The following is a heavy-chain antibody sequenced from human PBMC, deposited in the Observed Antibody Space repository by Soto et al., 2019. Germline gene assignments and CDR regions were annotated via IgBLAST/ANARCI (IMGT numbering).Heavy chain of an antibody. CDR1: GGSISSAGYY. CDR2: IYHSGST. J-gene: IGHJ4*02. CDR3: AREEPATYYFGY. D-gene: IGHD1-26*01. V-gene: IGHV4-31*02. Sequence: SETLSLTCTVSGGSISSAGYYWSWIRQHPGRDLEWIGYIYHSGSTYYNPSLKSRVTISLDTSKNQFSLRLSSVTAADTALYYCAREEPATYYFGYWGQGFLVTVSS.